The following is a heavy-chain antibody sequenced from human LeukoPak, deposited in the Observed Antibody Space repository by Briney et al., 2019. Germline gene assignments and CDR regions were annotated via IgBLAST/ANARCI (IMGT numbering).Heavy chain of an antibody. J-gene: IGHJ4*02. CDR3: ARAIGASCGGDCYSLDY. Sequence: PSETLSLTCAVSGGSISSGGYSWSWIRQPPGKGLEWIGYIYYSGSTYYNPSLKSRVTISVDTSKNQFSLKLSSVTAADTAVYYCARAIGASCGGDCYSLDYWGQGTLVTVSS. CDR2: IYYSGST. V-gene: IGHV4-30-4*07. D-gene: IGHD2-21*02. CDR1: GGSISSGGYS.